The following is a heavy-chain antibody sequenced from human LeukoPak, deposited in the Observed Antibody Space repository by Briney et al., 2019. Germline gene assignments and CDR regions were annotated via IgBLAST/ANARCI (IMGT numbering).Heavy chain of an antibody. CDR3: AKGGGSLQYNWFDP. Sequence: PGRSLRLSCAASGFTFSSYGMHWVRQAPGKGLEWVAVISYDGSNKYYADSVKGRFTISRDNSKNTLYLQMNSLRAEDTAVYYCAKGGGSLQYNWFDPWGQGTLVTVSS. D-gene: IGHD2-15*01. V-gene: IGHV3-30*18. CDR1: GFTFSSYG. J-gene: IGHJ5*02. CDR2: ISYDGSNK.